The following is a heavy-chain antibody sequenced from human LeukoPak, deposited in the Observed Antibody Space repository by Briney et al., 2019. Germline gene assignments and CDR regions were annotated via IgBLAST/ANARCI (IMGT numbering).Heavy chain of an antibody. J-gene: IGHJ5*02. CDR3: ARRRVEMATITGSWFDP. CDR1: GYTFTGYY. V-gene: IGHV1-2*02. D-gene: IGHD5-24*01. CDR2: INPNSGGT. Sequence: ASVKVSCKASGYTFTGYYMHWVRQAPGQGLEWMGWINPNSGGTNYAQKFQGRVTISVDTSKNQFSLKLSSVTAADTAVYYCARRRVEMATITGSWFDPWGQGTLVTVSS.